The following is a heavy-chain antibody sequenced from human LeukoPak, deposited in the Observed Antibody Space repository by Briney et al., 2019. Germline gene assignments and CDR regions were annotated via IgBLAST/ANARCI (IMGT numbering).Heavy chain of an antibody. CDR1: GFTFSSYW. J-gene: IGHJ4*02. CDR2: IKGDGSST. D-gene: IGHD5-18*01. CDR3: ARDGYSFGHDFDY. V-gene: IGHV3-74*01. Sequence: GGSLRLSCAASGFTFSSYWMHWVRHTPGKGLVWVSRIKGDGSSTSYADSVKGRFTVSRDNAKNTLYLQMNSLRAEDTAVYYCARDGYSFGHDFDYWGQGTLVTVSS.